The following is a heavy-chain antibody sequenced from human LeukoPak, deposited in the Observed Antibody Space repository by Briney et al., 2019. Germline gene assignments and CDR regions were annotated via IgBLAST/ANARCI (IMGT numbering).Heavy chain of an antibody. CDR2: IYYSGST. V-gene: IGHV4-59*01. CDR1: GGSITGYY. Sequence: SETLSLTCTVSGGSITGYYWNWIRQPPGKRLEWIACIYYSGSTNYNPSLKSRVSTSVDMAKNQVSLKLTSVTAADTAVYYCARGAVAATATHWFDPWGQGTLVTVAS. D-gene: IGHD6-13*01. CDR3: ARGAVAATATHWFDP. J-gene: IGHJ5*02.